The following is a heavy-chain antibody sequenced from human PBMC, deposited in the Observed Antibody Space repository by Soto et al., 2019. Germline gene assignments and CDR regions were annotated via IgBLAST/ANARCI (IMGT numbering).Heavy chain of an antibody. D-gene: IGHD3-10*01. J-gene: IGHJ4*02. CDR3: ARGFDGSADY. CDR1: GYTFTSNA. CDR2: INGGDADT. V-gene: IGHV1-3*01. Sequence: ASVKVSCKASGYTFTSNAIHWMRQAPGQRLEWMGWINGGDADTKYSENFQGRVTLTRDTPATTAYMELTSLRSEDTAVYYCARGFDGSADYWGQGSRVTVSS.